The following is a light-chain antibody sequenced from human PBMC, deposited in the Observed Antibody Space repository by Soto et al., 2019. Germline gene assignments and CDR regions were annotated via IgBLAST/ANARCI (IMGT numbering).Light chain of an antibody. Sequence: ENVLRQSPGTLALSPGERATLSCRASQIVSSNYLARYQQRPGQAPRLLIYGASSRATGIPDRFSGSGSGTDFTLTISRLEPEDFAVYFCQQYGSSRAFGQGTKVEIK. CDR1: QIVSSNY. J-gene: IGKJ1*01. CDR3: QQYGSSRA. CDR2: GAS. V-gene: IGKV3-20*01.